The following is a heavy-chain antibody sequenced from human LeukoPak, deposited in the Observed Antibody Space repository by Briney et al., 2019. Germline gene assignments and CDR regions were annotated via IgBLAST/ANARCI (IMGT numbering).Heavy chain of an antibody. V-gene: IGHV3-30*18. Sequence: GGSLRLSCAASGFTFSSYGMHWVRQAPGKGLEWVAVISYDGSNKYYADSVKGRFTISRDNSKNTLYLQMTSLRAEDTAAYYCANTMPGAPDYWGQGTLVTVSS. CDR3: ANTMPGAPDY. D-gene: IGHD4/OR15-4a*01. J-gene: IGHJ4*02. CDR2: ISYDGSNK. CDR1: GFTFSSYG.